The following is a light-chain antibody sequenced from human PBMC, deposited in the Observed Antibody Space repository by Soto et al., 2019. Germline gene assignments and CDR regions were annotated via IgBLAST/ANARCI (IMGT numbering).Light chain of an antibody. Sequence: QSVLTQPPSASGSPGQSVTISCTGTSHDVGAYDYVSWYRQYPGKAPKLLMYEVNRRRPGIPERFSGSTSGNTASLTVSGLQDEDEADYYCSSYIGRNNYVVGTGTKLTVL. CDR1: SHDVGAYDY. V-gene: IGLV2-8*01. CDR3: SSYIGRNNYV. J-gene: IGLJ1*01. CDR2: EVN.